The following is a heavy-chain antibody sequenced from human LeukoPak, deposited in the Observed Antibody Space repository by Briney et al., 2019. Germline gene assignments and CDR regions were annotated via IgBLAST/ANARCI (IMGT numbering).Heavy chain of an antibody. Sequence: SETLSLTCTVSGGSISSGGYYWSWIRQHPGKGLEWIGYIYYSGSTYYNPSLKSRVTISVDTSKNQFSLKLSSVTAADTAVYYCARDCSTTCSYAFDMWGQGTMVTVSS. CDR1: GGSISSGGYY. CDR2: IYYSGST. J-gene: IGHJ3*02. V-gene: IGHV4-31*03. CDR3: ARDCSTTCSYAFDM. D-gene: IGHD2-2*01.